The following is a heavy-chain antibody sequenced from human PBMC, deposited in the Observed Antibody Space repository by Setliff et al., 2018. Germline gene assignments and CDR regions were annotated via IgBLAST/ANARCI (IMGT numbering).Heavy chain of an antibody. CDR3: ARADYSSSLHYFDC. V-gene: IGHV1-18*01. CDR1: GYTFTSYD. Sequence: ASVKVSCKASGYTFTSYDINWVRQATGQGPEWMGWISGHNGDTRLAQNFQGRVTVTTDTFTNTGYMELRGLRSDDTAFYYCARADYSSSLHYFDCWGQGTLVTVSS. D-gene: IGHD6-13*01. J-gene: IGHJ4*02. CDR2: ISGHNGDT.